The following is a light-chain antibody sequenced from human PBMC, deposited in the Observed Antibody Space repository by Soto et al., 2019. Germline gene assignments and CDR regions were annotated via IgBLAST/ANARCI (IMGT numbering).Light chain of an antibody. Sequence: DIQMTQSPSSLSASVGDRVTITCRASQSISSYLNWYQQKPGKAPKLLIYAASSLQSVVPSRFSGGGSGTDFTLTISSLQPEDFATYYCQQSYSTPITFGQGTRLESK. CDR3: QQSYSTPIT. V-gene: IGKV1-39*01. J-gene: IGKJ5*01. CDR2: AAS. CDR1: QSISSY.